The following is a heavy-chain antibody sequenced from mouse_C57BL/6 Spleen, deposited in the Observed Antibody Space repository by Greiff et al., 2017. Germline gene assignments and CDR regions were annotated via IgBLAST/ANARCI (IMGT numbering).Heavy chain of an antibody. Sequence: QVQLQQPGAELVKPGASVKLSCKASGYTFTSYWMQWVKQRPGQGLEWIGEIDPSDSYTNYNQTFKGKATLTVDTSSSTAYMQLSSLTSEDSAVYYCASNSNYLYFDDWGQGTTLTVSS. D-gene: IGHD2-5*01. V-gene: IGHV1-50*01. J-gene: IGHJ2*01. CDR2: IDPSDSYT. CDR3: ASNSNYLYFDD. CDR1: GYTFTSYW.